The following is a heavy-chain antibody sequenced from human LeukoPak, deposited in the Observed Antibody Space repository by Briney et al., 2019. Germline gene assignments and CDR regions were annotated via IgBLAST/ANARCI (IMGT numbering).Heavy chain of an antibody. V-gene: IGHV3-21*01. CDR3: ASDEWGDAFDT. D-gene: IGHD1-26*01. J-gene: IGHJ3*02. CDR2: ISSSSSYI. Sequence: PGGSLRLSCAASGFTFSSYSMNWVRQAPGKGLEWVSSISSSSSYIHSAASVRGRFTISRDNTKHSLFLQMNSRRAEDTAVYYCASDEWGDAFDTWGQGTMVTVFS. CDR1: GFTFSSYS.